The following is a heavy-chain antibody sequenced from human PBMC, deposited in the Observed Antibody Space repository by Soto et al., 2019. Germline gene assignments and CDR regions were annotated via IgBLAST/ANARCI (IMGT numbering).Heavy chain of an antibody. Sequence: GGSLRLSCAASGFTVSSNYMSWVRQAPGKGLEWVSAISGSGGSTYYADSVKGRFTISRDNSKNTLYLQMNSLRAEDTAVYYCAKHSSGWYEIYFDYWGQGTLVTVSS. D-gene: IGHD6-19*01. CDR2: ISGSGGST. CDR3: AKHSSGWYEIYFDY. J-gene: IGHJ4*02. V-gene: IGHV3-23*01. CDR1: GFTVSSNY.